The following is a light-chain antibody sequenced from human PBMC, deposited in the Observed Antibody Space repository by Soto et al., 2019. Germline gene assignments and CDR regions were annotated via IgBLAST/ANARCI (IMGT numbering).Light chain of an antibody. CDR3: QQTSTTPGT. CDR1: QTVKTY. J-gene: IGKJ1*01. CDR2: ASS. Sequence: DVQMTQSPSSLSASVGDSVTITCRSSQTVKTYLNWYQHKPGKAPQLLIYASSRLQTGVASRFCGSGSATYFSLTISSLQPDDFATYDCQQTSTTPGTFGQGTKVEIK. V-gene: IGKV1-39*01.